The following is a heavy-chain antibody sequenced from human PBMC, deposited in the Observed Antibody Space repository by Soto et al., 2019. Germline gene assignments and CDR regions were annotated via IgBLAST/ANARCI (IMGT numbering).Heavy chain of an antibody. Sequence: QVQLVESGGGVVQPGRSLRLSCAASGFTFSSYAMHWVRQAPGKGLEWVAVISYDGSNKYYADFVKGRFTISRDNSKNTLYLQMNSLRAEDTAEYYCARLGRLQYFDYWGQGTLVTVSS. CDR1: GFTFSSYA. J-gene: IGHJ4*02. CDR3: ARLGRLQYFDY. D-gene: IGHD2-15*01. V-gene: IGHV3-30-3*01. CDR2: ISYDGSNK.